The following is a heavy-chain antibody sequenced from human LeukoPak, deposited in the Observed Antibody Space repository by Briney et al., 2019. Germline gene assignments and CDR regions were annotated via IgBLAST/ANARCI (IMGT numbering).Heavy chain of an antibody. CDR3: TRHDSLGATTPTSSDY. V-gene: IGHV3-23*01. CDR2: ISGGGGNT. J-gene: IGHJ4*02. Sequence: GGSLRLSCAASGFTFSTYAMSWVRQAPGKGLEWVSAISGGGGNTYYADSVKGRFTISRDNSKNTLYLQMNSLKTEDTAVYYCTRHDSLGATTPTSSDYWGQGTLITVSS. D-gene: IGHD1-26*01. CDR1: GFTFSTYA.